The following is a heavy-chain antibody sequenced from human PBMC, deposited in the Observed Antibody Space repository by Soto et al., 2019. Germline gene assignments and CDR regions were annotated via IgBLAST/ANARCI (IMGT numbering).Heavy chain of an antibody. J-gene: IGHJ4*02. D-gene: IGHD2-2*02. CDR1: GYSFTNYW. CDR3: ARQGYCSNTACYTVDY. Sequence: LKISCTGSGYSFTNYWIGWVRQMPGKGLEWMGIIYPGDSNTRYSPSFQGQVTISADKSISTAYLQWSSLKASDTAMYFCARQGYCSNTACYTVDYWGQGTLVTVSS. V-gene: IGHV5-51*01. CDR2: IYPGDSNT.